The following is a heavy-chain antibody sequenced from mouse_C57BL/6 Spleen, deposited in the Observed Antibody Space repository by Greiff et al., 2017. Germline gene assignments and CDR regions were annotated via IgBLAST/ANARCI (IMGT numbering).Heavy chain of an antibody. D-gene: IGHD1-1*01. J-gene: IGHJ1*03. CDR3: ARAVYYYGSSGYWYFDV. CDR2: FHPYNDDT. CDR1: GYTFTTYP. Sequence: QVQLQQSGAELVKPGASVKMSCKASGYTFTTYPIEWMKQNHGKSLEWIGNFHPYNDDTKYNEKFKGKATLTVEKSSSTVYVELSRLTSDDSAVYYCARAVYYYGSSGYWYFDVWGTGTTVTVSS. V-gene: IGHV1-47*01.